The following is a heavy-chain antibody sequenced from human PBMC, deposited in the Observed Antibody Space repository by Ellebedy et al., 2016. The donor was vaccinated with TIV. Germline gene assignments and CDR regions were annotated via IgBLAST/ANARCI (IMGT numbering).Heavy chain of an antibody. CDR2: IKQDGSEK. J-gene: IGHJ4*02. Sequence: PGGSLRLSCAASGFTFSSNWMSWVRQTPGKGLEWVAYIKQDGSEKYYVDPVKGRFTISRDNAKNSLYLQMNSLRAEDTAVYYCARGRSFNWGQGTLVTVSS. V-gene: IGHV3-7*03. CDR3: ARGRSFN. D-gene: IGHD3-10*01. CDR1: GFTFSSNW.